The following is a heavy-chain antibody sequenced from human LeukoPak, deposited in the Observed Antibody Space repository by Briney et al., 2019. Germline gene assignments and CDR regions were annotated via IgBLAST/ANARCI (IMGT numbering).Heavy chain of an antibody. J-gene: IGHJ4*02. CDR3: ARALIGLYYFDY. CDR2: ISSSSSYI. CDR1: GFTFSSYS. V-gene: IGHV3-21*01. Sequence: GGSLRLSCAASGFTFSSYSMNWVRQAPGKGLEWVSSISSSSSYIYYADSVKGRFTISRDNAKNSLYLQMNSLRAEDTAVYYCARALIGLYYFDYWGQGTLVTVSS.